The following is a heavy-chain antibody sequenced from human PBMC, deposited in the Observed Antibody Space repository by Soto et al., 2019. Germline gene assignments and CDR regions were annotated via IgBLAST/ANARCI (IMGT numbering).Heavy chain of an antibody. CDR1: GFTFDDYA. D-gene: IGHD4-4*01. CDR3: ARDKAVRYYYYGMDV. CDR2: ISWNSGSI. V-gene: IGHV3-9*01. J-gene: IGHJ6*02. Sequence: GGSLRLSCAASGFTFDDYAMHWVRQAPGKGLEWVSGISWNSGSIGYADSVKGRFTISRDNAKNTLYLQMNSLRAEDTAVYYCARDKAVRYYYYGMDVWGQGTTVTVSS.